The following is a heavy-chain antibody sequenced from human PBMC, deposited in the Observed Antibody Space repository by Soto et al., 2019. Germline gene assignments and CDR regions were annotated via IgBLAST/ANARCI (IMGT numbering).Heavy chain of an antibody. CDR2: INTGNGNT. CDR3: PGGSGYLN. J-gene: IGHJ1*01. V-gene: IGHV1-3*04. CDR1: GGSFTRCE. Sequence: ASLKVSCKASGGSFTRCEMHSVRQAPGQRLEWVGWINTGNGNTKYSQKFQGRVTKTRGTSASKAYKELRRVRFQDLAVYYSPGGSGYLNWGPGTLVTAAS. D-gene: IGHD3-3*01.